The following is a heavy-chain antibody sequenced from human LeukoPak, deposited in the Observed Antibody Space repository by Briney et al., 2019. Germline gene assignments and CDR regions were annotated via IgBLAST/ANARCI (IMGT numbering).Heavy chain of an antibody. CDR3: ARQGYGATSQGAAAY. CDR2: ISAYNGNT. CDR1: GYSFTSYG. J-gene: IGHJ4*02. D-gene: IGHD4-23*01. V-gene: IGHV1-18*01. Sequence: ASVKVSCKASGYSFTSYGISWVRQAPGQGLEWMGWISAYNGNTNYAANLQGRVTLTTDTSTSTAYMELRSLRSDDTAVYYCARQGYGATSQGAAAYWGQGTLVTVSS.